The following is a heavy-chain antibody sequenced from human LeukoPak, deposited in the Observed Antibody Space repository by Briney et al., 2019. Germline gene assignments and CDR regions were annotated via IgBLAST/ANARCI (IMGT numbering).Heavy chain of an antibody. Sequence: PSETLSLTCTVSGGSISSYYWSWIRQPPGKGLEWIGYIYYSGSTNYNPSLKSQVTISVDTSKNQFSLKLSSVTAADTAVYYCARGAYYYDSSGFAHWFDPWGQGTLVTVSS. J-gene: IGHJ5*02. D-gene: IGHD3-22*01. CDR2: IYYSGST. CDR3: ARGAYYYDSSGFAHWFDP. V-gene: IGHV4-59*01. CDR1: GGSISSYY.